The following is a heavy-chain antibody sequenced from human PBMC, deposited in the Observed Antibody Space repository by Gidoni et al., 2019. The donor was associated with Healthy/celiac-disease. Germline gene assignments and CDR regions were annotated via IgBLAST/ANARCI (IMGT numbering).Heavy chain of an antibody. D-gene: IGHD3-10*01. CDR1: GFNFSSYG. CDR2: IWYDGSNK. V-gene: IGHV3-33*01. J-gene: IGHJ4*02. CDR3: ARDHMVQGVIMSLSFDY. Sequence: QLQPVESGGCVVQPGSSLRLSCAASGFNFSSYGMHWVRQAPGKGLEWVAVIWYDGSNKYYADSVKGRFTISRDNSKNTLYLQMNSLRAEDTAVYYCARDHMVQGVIMSLSFDYWGQGTLVTVSS.